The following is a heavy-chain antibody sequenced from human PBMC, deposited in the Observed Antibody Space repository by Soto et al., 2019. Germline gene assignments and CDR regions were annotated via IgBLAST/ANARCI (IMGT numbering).Heavy chain of an antibody. V-gene: IGHV1-18*01. CDR1: SYTITKLG. Sequence: SEKFSCTASSYTITKLGIIGVRQATVQVLEWMGWISAYNGHTNYAQNLQGRVTMTTDTSTSTAYMELRSLRSDDTAVYYCAGVRGPYCVGDCDPPTASWFDPWCLGTLVTVSS. CDR2: ISAYNGHT. D-gene: IGHD2-21*02. CDR3: AGVRGPYCVGDCDPPTASWFDP. J-gene: IGHJ5*02.